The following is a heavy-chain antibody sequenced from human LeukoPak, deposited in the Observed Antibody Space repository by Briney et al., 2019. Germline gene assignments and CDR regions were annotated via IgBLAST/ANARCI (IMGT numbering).Heavy chain of an antibody. CDR1: GFTVSSNY. CDR3: ARSSSLDAFDI. J-gene: IGHJ3*02. D-gene: IGHD6-13*01. V-gene: IGHV3-53*01. CDR2: IYSSGST. Sequence: GGSLRLSCAASGFTVSSNYMSWVRQAPGKGLEWVSVIYSSGSTYYADSVKGRFTISRDNSKNTLYLQMNSRRAEDTAVYYCARSSSLDAFDIWGQGTMVTVSS.